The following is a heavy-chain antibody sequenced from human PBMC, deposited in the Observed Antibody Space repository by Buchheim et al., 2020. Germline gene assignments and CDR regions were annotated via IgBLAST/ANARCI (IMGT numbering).Heavy chain of an antibody. V-gene: IGHV4-31*03. Sequence: QVQLQESGPGLVKPSQTLSLTCTVSGGSISSGGYYWSWIRPHPGKGLEWIGFIYYSGSTYYNLSLKSRVTIPVDTSKNQFSLKLSSVTAADTAVYYCARDRVRVPGEGGMDVWGQGTT. CDR2: IYYSGST. D-gene: IGHD3-16*01. J-gene: IGHJ6*02. CDR1: GGSISSGGYY. CDR3: ARDRVRVPGEGGMDV.